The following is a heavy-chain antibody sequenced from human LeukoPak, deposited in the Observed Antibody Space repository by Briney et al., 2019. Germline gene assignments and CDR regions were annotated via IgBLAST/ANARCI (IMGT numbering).Heavy chain of an antibody. CDR3: ARGPPDTAMVGDYFDY. CDR2: MNPNSGNT. D-gene: IGHD5-18*01. Sequence: GASVKVSCKAPGYTFTSYDINWVRQATGQGLEWMGWMNPNSGNTGYAQKFQGRVTITRNTSISTAYMELSSLRSEDTAVYYCARGPPDTAMVGDYFDYWGQGTLVTVSS. CDR1: GYTFTSYD. V-gene: IGHV1-8*03. J-gene: IGHJ4*02.